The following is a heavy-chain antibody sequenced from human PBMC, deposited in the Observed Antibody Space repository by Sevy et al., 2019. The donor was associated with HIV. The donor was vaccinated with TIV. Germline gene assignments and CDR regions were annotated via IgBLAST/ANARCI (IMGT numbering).Heavy chain of an antibody. J-gene: IGHJ5*02. D-gene: IGHD3-10*01. Sequence: GGSLRLSCAASGFTFSSYAMSWVRRAPGKGLEWVSALSGSGGSTYYADSVKGRFTISRDNSKNTLYLQMNSLRAEDTAVYYCAAGSGSYPFAFDPWGQGTLVTVSS. CDR3: AAGSGSYPFAFDP. CDR1: GFTFSSYA. CDR2: LSGSGGST. V-gene: IGHV3-23*01.